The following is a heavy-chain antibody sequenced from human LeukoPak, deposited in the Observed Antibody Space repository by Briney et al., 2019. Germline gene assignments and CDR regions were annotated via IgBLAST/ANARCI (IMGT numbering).Heavy chain of an antibody. J-gene: IGHJ4*02. CDR3: AKVPHPIYGSGSY. Sequence: GGSLRLSCEASGFAFSSYWMTWVRQAPGKGLEWVANMKRDGSERYYVDSVKGRFTISRDNAKNSLYLQMDSLRAEDTAVYYCAKVPHPIYGSGSYWGQGTLVTVSS. D-gene: IGHD3-10*01. CDR2: MKRDGSER. CDR1: GFAFSSYW. V-gene: IGHV3-7*01.